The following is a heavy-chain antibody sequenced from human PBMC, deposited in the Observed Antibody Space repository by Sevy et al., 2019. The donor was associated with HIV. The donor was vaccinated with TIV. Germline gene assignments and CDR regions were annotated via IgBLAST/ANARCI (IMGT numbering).Heavy chain of an antibody. J-gene: IGHJ4*02. D-gene: IGHD2-15*01. Sequence: GGCLRLSCAASGFTFSSYGMHWVRQAPGKGLEWVAVIWYDGSNKYYADSMKGRFTISRDNSKNTLYLQMNSLRAEDTAVYYCARDLDRRYCSGGSCYPDYWGQGTLVTVSS. CDR2: IWYDGSNK. CDR3: ARDLDRRYCSGGSCYPDY. CDR1: GFTFSSYG. V-gene: IGHV3-33*01.